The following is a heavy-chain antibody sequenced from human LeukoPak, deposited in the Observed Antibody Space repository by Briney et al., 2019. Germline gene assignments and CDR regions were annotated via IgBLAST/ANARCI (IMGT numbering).Heavy chain of an antibody. Sequence: SGGSLRLSCAASGFTFSSYWMHWVRQAPGKGLVRVSRINSDGSSTSYADSVKGRSTISRDNAKNTLYLQMNSLRAEDTAVYYCARDLSRITMDVGGGWFDPWGQGTLVTVSS. CDR2: INSDGSST. J-gene: IGHJ5*02. CDR1: GFTFSSYW. V-gene: IGHV3-74*01. CDR3: ARDLSRITMDVGGGWFDP. D-gene: IGHD3-3*01.